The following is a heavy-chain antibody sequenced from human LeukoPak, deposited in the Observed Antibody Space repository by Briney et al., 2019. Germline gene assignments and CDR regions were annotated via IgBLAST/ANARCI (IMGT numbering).Heavy chain of an antibody. J-gene: IGHJ4*02. V-gene: IGHV3-23*01. CDR3: AKDRGGSYFDFDF. Sequence: GGSLRLSCAASGFTFRNYWMSWVRQAPGKGLEWVSAISDSGDNPYYADSVKGRFTISRDNSENTLSLQMYSLRAEDTAVYYCAKDRGGSYFDFDFWGRGTLVTVSS. CDR1: GFTFRNYW. D-gene: IGHD1-26*01. CDR2: ISDSGDNP.